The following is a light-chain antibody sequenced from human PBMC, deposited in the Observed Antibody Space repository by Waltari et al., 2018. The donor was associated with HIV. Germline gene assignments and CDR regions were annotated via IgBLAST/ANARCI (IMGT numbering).Light chain of an antibody. CDR1: QSLIYTDGNTY. CDR3: MQSTHWPGT. CDR2: KIS. J-gene: IGKJ1*01. Sequence: EAVLTQSPVSLSVALGRPAYISCISSQSLIYTDGNTYLNWFHQRPGQSPRRLIYKISNRDSGVPDRFSGSGSVTEFTLHISRVEAEDVGIFYCMQSTHWPGTFGQGTKVEIQ. V-gene: IGKV2-30*01.